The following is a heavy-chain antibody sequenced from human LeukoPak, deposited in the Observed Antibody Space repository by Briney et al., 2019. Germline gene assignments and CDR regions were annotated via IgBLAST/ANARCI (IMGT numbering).Heavy chain of an antibody. D-gene: IGHD5-24*01. J-gene: IGHJ6*03. CDR1: GGSISSHY. CDR2: IYYSGST. V-gene: IGHV4-59*11. CDR3: ARASFGLQNYYYYYMDV. Sequence: SQTLSLTCTVSGGSISSHYWSWIRQPPGKGLVWIGYIYYSGSTNYNPSLKSRVTISVDTSKNQFSLKLSSVTAADTAVYYCARASFGLQNYYYYYMDVWGKGTTVTVSS.